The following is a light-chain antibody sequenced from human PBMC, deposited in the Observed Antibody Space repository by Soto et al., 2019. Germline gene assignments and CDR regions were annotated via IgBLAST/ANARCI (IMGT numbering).Light chain of an antibody. J-gene: IGKJ1*01. CDR1: QSVSGW. Sequence: DIQMTQSPSTLSSSVGDTVAVTCRASQSVSGWLAWYQQKPGEAPKLLIYDASALPRGVPSRFSGSRSGIEFSLTISSLQPDDFGTYYCQQYHSYWTFGQGTKVDIK. CDR2: DAS. V-gene: IGKV1-5*01. CDR3: QQYHSYWT.